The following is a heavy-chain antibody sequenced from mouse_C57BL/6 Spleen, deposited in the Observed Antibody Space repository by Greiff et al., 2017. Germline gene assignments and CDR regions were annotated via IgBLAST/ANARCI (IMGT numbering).Heavy chain of an antibody. Sequence: QVQLKQSGAELVRPGTSVKMSCKASGYTFTNYWIGWAKQRPGHGLEWIGDIYPGGGYTNYNEKFKGKATLTADKSSSTAYMQFSSLTSEDSAIYYCARIDGNYGTGYAMDYWGQGTSVTVSS. D-gene: IGHD2-1*01. V-gene: IGHV1-63*01. CDR2: IYPGGGYT. CDR1: GYTFTNYW. CDR3: ARIDGNYGTGYAMDY. J-gene: IGHJ4*01.